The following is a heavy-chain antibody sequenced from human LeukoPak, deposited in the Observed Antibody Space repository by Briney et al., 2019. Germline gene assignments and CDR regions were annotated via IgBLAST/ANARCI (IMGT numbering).Heavy chain of an antibody. V-gene: IGHV3-23*01. CDR3: AKDHGVTMVRGVSSSWFDP. D-gene: IGHD3-10*01. CDR1: VFTFSSYS. Sequence: GGSLRLSCAASVFTFSSYSMSWVRQAPWKGLEWVSAISGSGGSTYYADSVKGRFTISRDNSKNTLYLQMNSLRAEDTAVYYCAKDHGVTMVRGVSSSWFDPWGQGTLVTVSS. CDR2: ISGSGGST. J-gene: IGHJ5*02.